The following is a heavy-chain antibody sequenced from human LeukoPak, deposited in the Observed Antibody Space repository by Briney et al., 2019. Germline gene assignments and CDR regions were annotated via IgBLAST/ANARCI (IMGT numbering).Heavy chain of an antibody. CDR1: GFTVSSNY. CDR3: AREGLGFGYYYGMDV. Sequence: PGGSLRLSCAASGFTVSSNYMSWVRQAPGKGLEWVSVIYSGGSTYYADSVKGRFTISRDNSKNTLYLQMNSLRAEDTAVYYCAREGLGFGYYYGMDVWGQGTTVTVSS. D-gene: IGHD3-10*01. V-gene: IGHV3-66*02. CDR2: IYSGGST. J-gene: IGHJ6*02.